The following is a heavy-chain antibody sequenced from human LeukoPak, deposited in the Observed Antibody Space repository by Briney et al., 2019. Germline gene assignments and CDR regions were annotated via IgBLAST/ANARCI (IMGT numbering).Heavy chain of an antibody. CDR3: ASRGGDGLFNFDY. J-gene: IGHJ4*02. Sequence: SETLSLTCAVYGGSFSGYYWSWIRQPPGKGLEWIGEINHSGSTNYNPSLKSRVTISVDTSKNQFSLKLSSVTAADTAVYYCASRGGDGLFNFDYWGQGTLVTVSS. D-gene: IGHD5-24*01. CDR2: INHSGST. V-gene: IGHV4-34*01. CDR1: GGSFSGYY.